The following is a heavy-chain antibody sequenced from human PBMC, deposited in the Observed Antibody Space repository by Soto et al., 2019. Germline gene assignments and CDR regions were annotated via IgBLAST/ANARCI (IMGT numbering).Heavy chain of an antibody. V-gene: IGHV3-53*01. J-gene: IGHJ4*02. Sequence: GGSLKLSCAASGVSVSSNYMSWVRQAPGKGLEWVSVIYSGGSTYYADSVKGRFTISRDNSKNTLYLQMNSLRAEDTAVYYCARGSIVAPFDYWGQGTLVTSPQ. CDR3: ARGSIVAPFDY. CDR2: IYSGGST. CDR1: GVSVSSNY. D-gene: IGHD5-12*01.